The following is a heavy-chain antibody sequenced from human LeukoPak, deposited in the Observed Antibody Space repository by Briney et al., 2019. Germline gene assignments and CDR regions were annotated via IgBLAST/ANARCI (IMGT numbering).Heavy chain of an antibody. J-gene: IGHJ4*02. D-gene: IGHD3-22*01. CDR1: GYTFTSYY. Sequence: ASVTVSCKASGYTFTSYYMHWVRQAPGQGLEWMGLINPSGGSTSYAQKFQGRVTMTRDTSTSTVYMELSSLRSEDTAVYYCARTGSSGSYCDYWGQGTLVTVSS. CDR3: ARTGSSGSYCDY. V-gene: IGHV1-46*01. CDR2: INPSGGST.